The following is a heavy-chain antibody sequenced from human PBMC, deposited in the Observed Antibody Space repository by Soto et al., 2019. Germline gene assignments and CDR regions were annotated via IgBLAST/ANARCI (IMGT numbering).Heavy chain of an antibody. V-gene: IGHV1-2*02. CDR3: ASGGGVGVAGSAAFDM. CDR1: GYPVTAYY. Sequence: QLHLVQSGAVVKKPGASVTVSCSASGYPVTAYYMHWVRQAPGRGLEWMGGINPATGAAKYTQTFQGRVTLTRDPSKSTVFMELSGLTSEDTAVFYCASGGGVGVAGSAAFDMWGQGTLVTVSS. J-gene: IGHJ3*02. D-gene: IGHD3-3*01. CDR2: INPATGAA.